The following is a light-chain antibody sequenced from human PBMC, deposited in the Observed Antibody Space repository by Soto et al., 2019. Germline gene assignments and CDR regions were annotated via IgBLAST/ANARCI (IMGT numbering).Light chain of an antibody. Sequence: EIVMLQSPATLSLSPGERATLSCRASQSVDSNLAWYQQKPGQPPRLLIYRASARATGVPARFSGSGSGTDFSLTLSSLQSDDFAVYYCQQYKNWPPTYTFGEGTKLEI. CDR3: QQYKNWPPTYT. J-gene: IGKJ2*01. CDR2: RAS. CDR1: QSVDSN. V-gene: IGKV3-15*01.